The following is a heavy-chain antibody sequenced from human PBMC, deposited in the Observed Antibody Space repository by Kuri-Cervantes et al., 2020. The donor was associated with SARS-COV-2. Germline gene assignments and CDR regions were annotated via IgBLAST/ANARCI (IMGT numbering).Heavy chain of an antibody. D-gene: IGHD6-13*01. J-gene: IGHJ4*02. Sequence: SVKVSCKVSGYTLTELSMHWVRQAPGQGLEWMGRIIPIFGTANYAQKFQGRVTITADESTSTAYMELSSLRSEDTAVYYCARGGRSTWSHFDYWGQGTLVTVSS. CDR2: IIPIFGTA. CDR1: GYTLTELS. V-gene: IGHV1-69*13. CDR3: ARGGRSTWSHFDY.